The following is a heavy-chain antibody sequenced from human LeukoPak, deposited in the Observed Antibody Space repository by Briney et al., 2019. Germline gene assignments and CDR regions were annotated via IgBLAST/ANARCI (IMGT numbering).Heavy chain of an antibody. J-gene: IGHJ4*02. D-gene: IGHD3-22*01. V-gene: IGHV4-39*07. CDR2: IYYIGST. CDR3: ARAPLYHCDSSGYLFDY. Sequence: ASETLSLTCTVSGGSISSRSYYWGWIRQPPGKGLEWIGIIYYIGSTYSNPSLRSRVTISVDKSNNQFSLKLSSVTAANTAIYYCARAPLYHCDSSGYLFDYWGQGTLVTVSS. CDR1: GGSISSRSYY.